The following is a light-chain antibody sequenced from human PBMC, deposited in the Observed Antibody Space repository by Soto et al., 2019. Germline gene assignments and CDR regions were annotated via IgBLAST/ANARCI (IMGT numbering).Light chain of an antibody. J-gene: IGKJ1*01. CDR1: QSISRW. Sequence: DIQMTQSPSTLSASVGDRVTITCRASQSISRWLAWHQQKPGKAPKLLIYDASSLESGVPSRFSGSGSGTEFTLTISSLQPDDFATYYCQQYNDYWTFGQGTKVDIK. CDR3: QQYNDYWT. CDR2: DAS. V-gene: IGKV1-5*01.